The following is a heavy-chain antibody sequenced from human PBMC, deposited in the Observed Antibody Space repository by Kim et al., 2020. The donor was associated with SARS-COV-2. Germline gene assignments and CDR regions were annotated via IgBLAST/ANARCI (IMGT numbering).Heavy chain of an antibody. D-gene: IGHD3-10*01. CDR3: ARGITMIRGADV. J-gene: IGHJ6*04. Sequence: NADSGRGRVTTSRDNAKNSLYLQMNSLRAEDTAVYYCARGITMIRGADVWGKGTTVSVSS. V-gene: IGHV3-21*01.